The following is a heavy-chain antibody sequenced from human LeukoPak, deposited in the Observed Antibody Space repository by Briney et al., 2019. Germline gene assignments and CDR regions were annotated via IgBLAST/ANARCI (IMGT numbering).Heavy chain of an antibody. CDR1: GFTFGSYS. V-gene: IGHV3-48*01. CDR3: ARDLRFLEWLSSDAFDI. D-gene: IGHD3-3*01. J-gene: IGHJ3*02. Sequence: GGSLRLSCAASGFTFGSYSMNWVRQAPGKGLEWVSYISSSSSTIYYADSVKGRFTISRDNAKNSLYLQMNSLRAEDTAVYYCARDLRFLEWLSSDAFDIWGQGTMVTVSS. CDR2: ISSSSSTI.